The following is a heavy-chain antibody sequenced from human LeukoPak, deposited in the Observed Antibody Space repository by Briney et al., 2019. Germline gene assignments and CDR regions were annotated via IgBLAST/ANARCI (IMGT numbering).Heavy chain of an antibody. J-gene: IGHJ3*02. CDR2: IYYSGST. V-gene: IGHV4-59*01. CDR1: GGSISSYY. Sequence: PSETLSLTCTVSGGSISSYYWSWIRQPPGKGLEWIGYIYYSGSTNSNPSLKSRITISVDTSKNQFSLKLSSVTAADTAVYYCACLTTADAFDIWGQGTMVTVSS. CDR3: ACLTTADAFDI. D-gene: IGHD3-22*01.